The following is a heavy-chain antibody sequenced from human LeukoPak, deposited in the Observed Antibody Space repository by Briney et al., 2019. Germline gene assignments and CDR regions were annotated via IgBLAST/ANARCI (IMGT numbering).Heavy chain of an antibody. CDR1: GFTFSDYY. V-gene: IGHV3-72*01. CDR2: IRNKANSYTT. CDR3: ARGVLWSGYFYFDY. D-gene: IGHD3-3*01. J-gene: IGHJ4*02. Sequence: GGSLRLSCAVSGFTFSDYYMDWVRQAPGKGLEWVGRIRNKANSYTTEYAASVKGRFTISRDDSKNTLYLQMNSLKAEDTAVYYCARGVLWSGYFYFDYWGQGTLVTVSS.